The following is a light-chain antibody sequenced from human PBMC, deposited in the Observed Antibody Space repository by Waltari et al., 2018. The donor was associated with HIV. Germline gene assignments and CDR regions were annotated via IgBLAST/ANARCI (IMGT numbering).Light chain of an antibody. V-gene: IGLV1-36*01. CDR1: SSNIGHNA. CDR2: YDD. Sequence: QSVLTQPPSVSEAPRQRVTISCSGSSSNIGHNAVNWYQQLPGKAPKLLIYYDDLLPSGVSERFSGSKSGTSASLAISGLQYEDEADYYCAAWDDSLNGPVFGGGTKLTVL. J-gene: IGLJ2*01. CDR3: AAWDDSLNGPV.